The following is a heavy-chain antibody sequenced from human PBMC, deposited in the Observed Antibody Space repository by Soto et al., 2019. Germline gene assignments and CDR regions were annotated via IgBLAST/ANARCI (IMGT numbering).Heavy chain of an antibody. D-gene: IGHD6-13*01. V-gene: IGHV1-18*01. CDR2: ISAYNGNT. CDR3: ARVVSSTRSRGFDP. J-gene: IGHJ5*02. Sequence: GQGLEWMGWISAYNGNTNYAQKLQGRVTMTTDTSTSTAYMELRSLRSDDTAVYYCARVVSSTRSRGFDPWGQRTLVSVPS.